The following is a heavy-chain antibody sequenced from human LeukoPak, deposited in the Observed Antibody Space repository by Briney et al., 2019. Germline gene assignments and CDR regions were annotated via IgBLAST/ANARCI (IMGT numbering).Heavy chain of an antibody. V-gene: IGHV4-38-2*02. Sequence: SETLSLTCAVSGYSISSGYYWGWIRQPPGKGLEWIGSIYHSGSTYYNPSLKSRVTISVDTSKNQFSLKLSSVTAADTAVYYCARDLFGYSSGWNNAFDIWGQGTMVTVSS. CDR2: IYHSGST. D-gene: IGHD6-19*01. CDR1: GYSISSGYY. J-gene: IGHJ3*02. CDR3: ARDLFGYSSGWNNAFDI.